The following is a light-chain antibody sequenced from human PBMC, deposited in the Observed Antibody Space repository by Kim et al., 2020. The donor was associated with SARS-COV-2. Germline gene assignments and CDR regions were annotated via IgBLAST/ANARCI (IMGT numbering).Light chain of an antibody. J-gene: IGKJ2*01. Sequence: DIQMTQSPSTLSASIGDRVTITCRASQSISSWLAWYQQKPGKAPKLLIYKASSLESGVPSRFSGSGSGTEFTLTISSLQPDDFATYYCQQYNSYPYTFGQGTKLEI. CDR2: KAS. V-gene: IGKV1-5*03. CDR3: QQYNSYPYT. CDR1: QSISSW.